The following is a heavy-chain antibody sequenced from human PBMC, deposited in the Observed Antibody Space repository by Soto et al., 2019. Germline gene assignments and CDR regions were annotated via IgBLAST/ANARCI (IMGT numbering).Heavy chain of an antibody. Sequence: ASVKVSCKASGYTFTGYYIHWVRQAPGQGLEWMGWINPYSGATNYAQKFQGRVTMTGVTSISTAYMDLSRLRSDDTAVYYCARDSFKYTSSSSYFYGMDVWGHGTTVTVSS. CDR2: INPYSGAT. D-gene: IGHD6-6*01. V-gene: IGHV1-2*02. CDR3: ARDSFKYTSSSSYFYGMDV. J-gene: IGHJ6*02. CDR1: GYTFTGYY.